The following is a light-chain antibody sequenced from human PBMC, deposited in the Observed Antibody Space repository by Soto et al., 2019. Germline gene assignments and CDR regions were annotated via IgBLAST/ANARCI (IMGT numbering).Light chain of an antibody. CDR3: SSYSTTNILV. V-gene: IGLV2-14*03. CDR2: DVN. Sequence: QSALTQPASVSGSPGQSVTISCTGASSDVGAYEHVSWYQQHPGRAPKLILCDVNNRPSGVSNHFSGSKSGNTASLVISGLQANDEADYYCSSYSTTNILVFGSGTKLTVL. J-gene: IGLJ1*01. CDR1: SSDVGAYEH.